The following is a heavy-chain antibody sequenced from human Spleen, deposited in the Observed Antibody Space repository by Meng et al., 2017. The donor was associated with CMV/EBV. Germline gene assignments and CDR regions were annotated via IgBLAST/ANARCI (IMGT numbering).Heavy chain of an antibody. D-gene: IGHD5-18*01. CDR3: AKEDSWEDTVMAGYYYYGMDV. V-gene: IGHV3-23*03. CDR2: IYSGGSST. Sequence: GGSLRLSCAASGFTFSSYAMSWVRQAPGKGLEWVSVIYSGGSSTYYADSVKGRFTISRDNSKNTLYLQMNSLRAEDTAVYYCAKEDSWEDTVMAGYYYYGMDVWGQGTTVTVSS. CDR1: GFTFSSYA. J-gene: IGHJ6*02.